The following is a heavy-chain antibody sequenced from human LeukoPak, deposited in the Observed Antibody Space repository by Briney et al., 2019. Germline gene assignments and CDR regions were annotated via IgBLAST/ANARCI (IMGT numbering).Heavy chain of an antibody. D-gene: IGHD3/OR15-3a*01. CDR1: AGSFSGQA. CDR3: ARGMRSHYYDFTGLYYYYLDL. J-gene: IGHJ6*03. V-gene: IGHV1-69*05. CDR2: IIHIFGST. Sequence: SLKVSCKASAGSFSGQAVTWVRQAPGQGPECLGRIIHIFGSTEYAQKFQGRVTITTDKSATTAYMELTGLTSDDTAVYYCARGMRSHYYDFTGLYYYYLDLWGKGTMVTVSS.